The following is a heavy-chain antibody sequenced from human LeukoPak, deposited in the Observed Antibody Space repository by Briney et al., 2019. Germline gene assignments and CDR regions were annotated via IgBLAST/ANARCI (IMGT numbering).Heavy chain of an antibody. CDR2: INHSGST. CDR1: GGSFRGYY. Sequence: SETLPLTCAVYGGSFRGYYWIWLRQHPAKGLEWIGEINHSGSTNYNPPLNSRVIISVATSKDQFSLKLSSVTAADTAVYYCARGGYSLRWYFDLWGRGTLVTVSS. CDR3: ARGGYSLRWYFDL. J-gene: IGHJ2*01. D-gene: IGHD5-18*01. V-gene: IGHV4-34*01.